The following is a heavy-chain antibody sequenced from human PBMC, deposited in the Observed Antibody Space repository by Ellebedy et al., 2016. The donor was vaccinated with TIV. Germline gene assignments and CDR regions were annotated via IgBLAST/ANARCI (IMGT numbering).Heavy chain of an antibody. CDR2: INSDGSST. CDR1: GFTFSSYW. D-gene: IGHD2-15*01. V-gene: IGHV3-74*01. J-gene: IGHJ4*02. CDR3: ARDISGIIRGVDY. Sequence: GGSLRLXXAASGFTFSSYWMHWVRQAPGKGLVWVSRINSDGSSTSYADSVKGRFTISRDNSKNTLYLQMNSLRAEDTTLYYCARDISGIIRGVDYWGQGTLVTVSS.